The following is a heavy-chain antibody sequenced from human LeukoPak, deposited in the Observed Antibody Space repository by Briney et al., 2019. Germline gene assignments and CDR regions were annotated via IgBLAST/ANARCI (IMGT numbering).Heavy chain of an antibody. J-gene: IGHJ4*02. CDR3: ARGLDYGDYFDC. CDR1: EFTVSSNY. Sequence: GGSLRLSCAASEFTVSSNYMSWVRQAPGKGLEWVSVFYSVGSTYYADSVKGRFTISRDNSKNTLYLQMNSLRAEDTAVYYCARGLDYGDYFDCWGQGTLVTVSS. CDR2: FYSVGST. D-gene: IGHD4-17*01. V-gene: IGHV3-53*01.